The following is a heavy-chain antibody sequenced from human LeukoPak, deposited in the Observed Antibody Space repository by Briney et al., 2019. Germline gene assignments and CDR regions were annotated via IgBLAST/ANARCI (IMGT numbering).Heavy chain of an antibody. D-gene: IGHD1-26*01. Sequence: GGSLRLSCAASGFTFSSYSMNWVRQAPGKGLEWVSSISSSSSYIYYADSVKGRFTISRDNAKNSLYLQMNSLRAEDTAVYYCARDLRIVGATRGDAFDIWGQGTMVTVSS. CDR3: ARDLRIVGATRGDAFDI. CDR1: GFTFSSYS. CDR2: ISSSSSYI. V-gene: IGHV3-21*01. J-gene: IGHJ3*02.